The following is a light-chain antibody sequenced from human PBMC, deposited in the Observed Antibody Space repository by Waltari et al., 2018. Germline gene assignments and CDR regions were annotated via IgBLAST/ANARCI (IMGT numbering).Light chain of an antibody. CDR2: WAS. Sequence: DIVMTQSPDSLPVSLGERATINCKSTQTVLHSSNNKNYLAWYQQKPGQPPKLLIYWASTRESGVPDRFSGSGSGTDFTLTISSLQAEDVAVYYCQQYYNTPLTFGGGTKVEIK. CDR1: QTVLHSSNNKNY. J-gene: IGKJ4*01. CDR3: QQYYNTPLT. V-gene: IGKV4-1*01.